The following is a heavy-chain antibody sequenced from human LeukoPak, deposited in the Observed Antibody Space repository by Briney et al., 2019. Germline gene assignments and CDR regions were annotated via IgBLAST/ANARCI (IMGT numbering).Heavy chain of an antibody. Sequence: SETLSLTCTVSRGSLSGHYWSWIRQPPGKGLEWVGYIHYSGSTNYNPSLKSRVLISVDRSKNQFSLKLSAVTAADTALYYCARMGTNSSAWFAGYYYCYYMDVWGKGTTVTVSS. CDR3: ARMGTNSSAWFAGYYYCYYMDV. V-gene: IGHV4-59*08. CDR2: IHYSGST. D-gene: IGHD6-13*01. J-gene: IGHJ6*03. CDR1: RGSLSGHY.